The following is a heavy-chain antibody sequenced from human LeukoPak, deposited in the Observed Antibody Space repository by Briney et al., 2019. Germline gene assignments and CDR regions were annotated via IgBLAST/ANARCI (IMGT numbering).Heavy chain of an antibody. CDR1: GFTFSSYA. CDR3: VRDLDRSLGDY. D-gene: IGHD3/OR15-3a*01. V-gene: IGHV3-74*01. Sequence: PGGSLRLSCAASGFTFSSYAMSWVRQAPGKGLEWVSRINTDGSSTSYADSVKGRFTISRDNAKNTLYMQMNSLRAEDTAVYYCVRDLDRSLGDYWGQGTLVTVSS. CDR2: INTDGSST. J-gene: IGHJ4*02.